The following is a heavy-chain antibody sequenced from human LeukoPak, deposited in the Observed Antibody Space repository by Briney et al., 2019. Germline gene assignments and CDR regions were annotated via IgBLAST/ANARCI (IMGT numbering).Heavy chain of an antibody. CDR3: ASTYYGDYPYYYYYYMDV. CDR2: IIPIFGTA. D-gene: IGHD4-17*01. CDR1: GYSFTGHY. Sequence: GASVKVSCKASGYSFTGHYMHWVRQAPGQGLEWMGGIIPIFGTANYAQKFQGRVTITADESTSTAYMELSSLRSEDTAVYYCASTYYGDYPYYYYYYMDVWGKGTTVTISS. J-gene: IGHJ6*03. V-gene: IGHV1-69*13.